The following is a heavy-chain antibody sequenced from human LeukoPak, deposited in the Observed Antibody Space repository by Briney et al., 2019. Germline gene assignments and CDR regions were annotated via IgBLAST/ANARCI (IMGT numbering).Heavy chain of an antibody. J-gene: IGHJ6*02. V-gene: IGHV3-9*01. CDR1: GFTFDDYA. D-gene: IGHD2-2*01. CDR3: AKDIGTSYYYYYGMDV. Sequence: GGSLRLSCAASGFTFDDYAMHWVRQAPGKGLEWVSGISWNSGSIGYADSVKGRFTISRDNAKNSLYLRMNSLRAEDTALYYCAKDIGTSYYYYYGMDVWGQGTTVTVSS. CDR2: ISWNSGSI.